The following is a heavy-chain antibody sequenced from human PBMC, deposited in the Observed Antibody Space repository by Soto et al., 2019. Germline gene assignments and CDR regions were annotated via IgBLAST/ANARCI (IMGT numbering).Heavy chain of an antibody. D-gene: IGHD6-19*01. CDR3: ARHLAAGDV. CDR2: INPTGGST. CDR1: GYTFINYY. J-gene: IGHJ4*02. V-gene: IGHV1-46*01. Sequence: QVQLVQSGAEVKKPGASVKVSCKASGYTFINYYIHWVRQAPGHGLEWKGIINPTGGSTNYSQKYQGTLTLTVDTSTTTVYIELSSVTSQNTALYFCARHLAAGDVWGQGSLITVSS.